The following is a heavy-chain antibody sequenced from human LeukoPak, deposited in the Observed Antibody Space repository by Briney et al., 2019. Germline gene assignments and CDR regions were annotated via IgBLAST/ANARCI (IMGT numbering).Heavy chain of an antibody. CDR3: ARTIVDFWSGYYFDY. V-gene: IGHV4-61*01. CDR1: GGSVSSGSYY. D-gene: IGHD3-3*01. CDR2: IYYSGST. J-gene: IGHJ4*02. Sequence: SETLSLTCTVSGGSVSSGSYYWSWIRQPPGKGLEWIGYIYYSGSTNYNPSLKSRVTISVDTSKNQFSLKLSSVTAADTAVYYCARTIVDFWSGYYFDYWGQGTLVTVSS.